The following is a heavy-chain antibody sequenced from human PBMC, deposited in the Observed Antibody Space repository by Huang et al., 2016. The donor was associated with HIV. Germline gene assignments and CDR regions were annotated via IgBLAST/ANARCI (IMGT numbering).Heavy chain of an antibody. CDR3: ARHFSYYDSSGYTPWDAFDI. D-gene: IGHD3-22*01. Sequence: QLQLQGSGPGLVKPSETLSLTCTVSGGAITSSSYYWGWIRQPPGKGLVWVGSIDYSGSTDYNPSLMSRVTVSVDTSKNQFSLKLSSVTAADTAVYYCARHFSYYDSSGYTPWDAFDIWGQGTMVTVSS. J-gene: IGHJ3*02. V-gene: IGHV4-39*01. CDR2: IDYSGST. CDR1: GGAITSSSYY.